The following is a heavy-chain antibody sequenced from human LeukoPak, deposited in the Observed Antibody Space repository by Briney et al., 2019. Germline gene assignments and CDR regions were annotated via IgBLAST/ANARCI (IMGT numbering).Heavy chain of an antibody. Sequence: ASVKVSCKASGYTFTGYYMHWVRQAPGQGLEWMGGINPNSGGTNYAQKFQGRVTMTRDTSISTAYMELSRLRSDDTAVYYCAREMGIVVVTANDYWGQGTLVTVSS. D-gene: IGHD2-21*02. J-gene: IGHJ4*02. CDR3: AREMGIVVVTANDY. CDR2: INPNSGGT. V-gene: IGHV1-2*02. CDR1: GYTFTGYY.